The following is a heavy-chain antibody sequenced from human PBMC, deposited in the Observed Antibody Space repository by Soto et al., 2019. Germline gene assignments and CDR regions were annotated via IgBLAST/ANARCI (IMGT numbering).Heavy chain of an antibody. CDR1: GYTFTSYY. D-gene: IGHD3-10*01. CDR3: ARDLTPFGELLPTEGYYFDY. J-gene: IGHJ4*02. V-gene: IGHV1-46*03. CDR2: INPSGGST. Sequence: ASVKVSCKASGYTFTSYYMHWVRQAPGQGLEWMGIINPSGGSTSYAQKFLGRVTMTRDTSTSTVYMELSSLRSEDTAVYYCARDLTPFGELLPTEGYYFDYWGQGTLVTVSS.